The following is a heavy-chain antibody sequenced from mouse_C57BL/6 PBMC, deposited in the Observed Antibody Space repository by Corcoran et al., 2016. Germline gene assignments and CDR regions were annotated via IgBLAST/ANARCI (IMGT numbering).Heavy chain of an antibody. CDR1: GYTFTDYY. Sequence: EVQLQQSGPELVKPGASVKISCKASGYTFTDYYMNWVKQSHGKSLEWIGDINPNNGGTSYNQKFKGKATLTVDKSSSTAYMELRSLTSEDSAVYYCARREDYYGSSSYYAMDYWGQGTSVTVSS. V-gene: IGHV1-26*01. D-gene: IGHD1-1*01. CDR3: ARREDYYGSSSYYAMDY. CDR2: INPNNGGT. J-gene: IGHJ4*01.